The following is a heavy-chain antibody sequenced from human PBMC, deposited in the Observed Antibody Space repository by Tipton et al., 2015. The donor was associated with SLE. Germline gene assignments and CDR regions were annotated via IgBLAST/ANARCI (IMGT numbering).Heavy chain of an antibody. J-gene: IGHJ4*02. CDR3: ARGGRDILTSTGYFDY. D-gene: IGHD3-9*01. CDR2: IYTSGST. CDR1: GGSISSRSYY. V-gene: IGHV4-61*02. Sequence: TLSLTCTVSGGSISSRSYYWSWIRQPAGKGLEWIGRIYTSGSTNYNPSLKSRVTISVDTSKNQFSLKLSSVTAADTAVYYCARGGRDILTSTGYFDYWGQGTLVTVSS.